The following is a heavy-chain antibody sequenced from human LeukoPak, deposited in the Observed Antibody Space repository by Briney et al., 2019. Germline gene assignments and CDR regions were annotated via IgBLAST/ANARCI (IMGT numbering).Heavy chain of an antibody. D-gene: IGHD6-19*01. CDR2: IKQDGSEK. CDR3: ARTGIAVAVTLDYFDY. J-gene: IGHJ4*02. V-gene: IGHV3-7*01. CDR1: GFTFSSYW. Sequence: PGGSLRLSCAASGFTFSSYWMSWVRQAPGKGPEWVANIKQDGSEKYYVDSVKGRFTISRDNAKNSLYLQMNSLRAEDTAVYYCARTGIAVAVTLDYFDYWGQGTLVTVSS.